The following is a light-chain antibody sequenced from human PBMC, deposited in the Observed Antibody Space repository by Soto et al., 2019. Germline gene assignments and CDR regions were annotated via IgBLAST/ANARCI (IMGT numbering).Light chain of an antibody. V-gene: IGLV2-14*01. CDR3: HSYTSSSTFV. J-gene: IGLJ1*01. CDR1: SSDVGGYNY. Sequence: QSALTQPASVSGSPGQSITISCTGTSSDVGGYNYVSWYQHHPGKAPELMMYEVSNRPSGVSNRFSGSRSGNTASLTISGPQSEDEAEYYCHSYTSSSTFVFGPGTKVIVL. CDR2: EVS.